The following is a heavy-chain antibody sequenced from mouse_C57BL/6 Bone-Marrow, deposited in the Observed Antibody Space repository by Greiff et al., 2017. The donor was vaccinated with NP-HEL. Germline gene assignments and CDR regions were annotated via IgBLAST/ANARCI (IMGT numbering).Heavy chain of an antibody. CDR1: GYTFTDYN. J-gene: IGHJ4*01. V-gene: IGHV1-22*01. CDR3: AGSSLYNSGSRGY. Sequence: VQLQQSGPELVKPGASVKMSCKASGYTFTDYNMHWVKQSHGKSLEWIGYINPNNGGTSYNQKFKGKATLTVNKSSSTAYMELRSLTSEDSAVXDCAGSSLYNSGSRGYWGQGTSVTVSS. CDR2: INPNNGGT. D-gene: IGHD1-1*01.